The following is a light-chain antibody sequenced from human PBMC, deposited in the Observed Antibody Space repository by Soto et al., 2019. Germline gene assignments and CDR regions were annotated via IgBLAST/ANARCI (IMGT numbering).Light chain of an antibody. CDR2: KAS. CDR3: QQYDNYPWT. Sequence: DIQMTQSPSTLSASVGDRVSITCRASQSISAWLAWYQQRPGKAPKLLLYKASSLQSGVSSRFSGSGSGTDFTLTISSLQPDDSATYYCQQYDNYPWTFGQGTKLEIK. CDR1: QSISAW. V-gene: IGKV1-5*03. J-gene: IGKJ1*01.